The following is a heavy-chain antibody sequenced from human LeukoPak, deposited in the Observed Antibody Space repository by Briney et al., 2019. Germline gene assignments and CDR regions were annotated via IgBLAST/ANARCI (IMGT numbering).Heavy chain of an antibody. J-gene: IGHJ4*02. CDR1: GYAFTRYG. V-gene: IGHV1-18*01. D-gene: IGHD2-15*01. CDR3: ARASYCSDGSCYSDY. Sequence: ASVKVSCKASGYAFTRYGFSWVRQAPGQGLEWMGWISAYNGDTNYAQKFKGRVTMTTDTSTRTAYMELRSLRSDDTAVYYCARASYCSDGSCYSDYWGQGTLVTVSS. CDR2: ISAYNGDT.